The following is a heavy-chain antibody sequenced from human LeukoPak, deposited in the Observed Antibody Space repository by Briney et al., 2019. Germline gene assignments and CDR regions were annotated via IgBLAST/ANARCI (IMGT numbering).Heavy chain of an antibody. CDR1: GGSISSYY. CDR2: IYYTGNT. V-gene: IGHV4-59*12. J-gene: IGHJ4*02. CDR3: ARLYGNYQNYFDY. D-gene: IGHD1-7*01. Sequence: SETLSLTCTVSGGSISSYYWSWIRQPPGKGLEWIGSIYYTGNTYYNASLKSRVTISVDTSKNQFSLKLRSVTAADTAVYYCARLYGNYQNYFDYWGQGTLVTVSS.